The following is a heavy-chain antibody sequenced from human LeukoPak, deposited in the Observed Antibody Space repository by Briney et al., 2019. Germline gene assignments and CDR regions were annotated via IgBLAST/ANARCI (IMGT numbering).Heavy chain of an antibody. V-gene: IGHV1-2*02. J-gene: IGHJ4*02. D-gene: IGHD3-22*01. CDR2: INPNSGGT. Sequence: ASVKVSCKASGYTFTGYYMHWVRQAPGQGREWMGWINPNSGGTNYAQKFQGRVTMTRDTSISTAYMELSRLTSDDTAVYYCARDRLYYYDSSGYVEWGQGTLVTVSS. CDR3: ARDRLYYYDSSGYVE. CDR1: GYTFTGYY.